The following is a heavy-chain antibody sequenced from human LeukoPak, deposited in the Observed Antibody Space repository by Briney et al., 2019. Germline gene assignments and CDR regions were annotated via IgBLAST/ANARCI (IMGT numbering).Heavy chain of an antibody. CDR1: GYTFTSYG. D-gene: IGHD3-3*01. CDR2: ISAYNGNS. V-gene: IGHV1-18*01. Sequence: GASVKVSCKASGYTFTSYGIRWVRQAPGQGLEWMGWISAYNGNSNYAQKFQGRVTMTTDTSTSTGYMELRSLRSDDTAVYYCARAITIFGVVMGYWGQGTLVTVSS. CDR3: ARAITIFGVVMGY. J-gene: IGHJ4*02.